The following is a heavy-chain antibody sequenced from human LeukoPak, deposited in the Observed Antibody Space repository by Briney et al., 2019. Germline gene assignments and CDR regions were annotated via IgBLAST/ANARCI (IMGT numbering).Heavy chain of an antibody. V-gene: IGHV4-4*07. CDR2: IYTSGNT. J-gene: IGHJ6*03. D-gene: IGHD3-3*01. CDR1: GGSISSYY. CDR3: ARVPRIAILGNYYYYMDV. Sequence: PSETLSLTCTVSGGSISSYYWSWIRQPAGKGLEWIGRIYTSGNTNYNPSLKSRVTMSVDTSKNQFSLKLSSVTAADTAVYYCARVPRIAILGNYYYYMDVWGKETTVTVSS.